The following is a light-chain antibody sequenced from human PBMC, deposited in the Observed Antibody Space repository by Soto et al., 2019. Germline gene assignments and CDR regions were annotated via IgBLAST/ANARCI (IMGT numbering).Light chain of an antibody. V-gene: IGKV1-6*01. J-gene: IGKJ2*01. Sequence: AIQMTQSPSSLSASVGDNVTITCRASQGIRNDLGWYQQKPGKAPKLLIYAASTLQSGVPLRFSGSGSGTDFTLTISSLQPEEFATYYCLQDYNYFYTFGQGTKLEIK. CDR3: LQDYNYFYT. CDR2: AAS. CDR1: QGIRND.